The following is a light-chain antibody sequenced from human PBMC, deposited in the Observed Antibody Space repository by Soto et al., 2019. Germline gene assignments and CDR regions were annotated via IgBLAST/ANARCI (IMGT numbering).Light chain of an antibody. J-gene: IGKJ5*01. V-gene: IGKV3-11*01. Sequence: ETVLTQSPATLSLSPGERATLSCRASQSVTTYLAWYQQKPGQAPRLLIYDASPRAIGIPARFSGSGSGTDFTHPSTCLEAEDFAVYYCQQLRNWPPEITVGQRTRQEIK. CDR1: QSVTTY. CDR3: QQLRNWPPEIT. CDR2: DAS.